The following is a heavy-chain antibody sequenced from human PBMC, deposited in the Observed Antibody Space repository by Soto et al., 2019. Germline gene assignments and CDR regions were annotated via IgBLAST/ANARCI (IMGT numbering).Heavy chain of an antibody. CDR1: GFTFSSYW. J-gene: IGHJ4*02. Sequence: QTGGSLRLSCAASGFTFSSYWMSWVRQAPGKGLEWVANIKQDGSEKYYVDSVKGRFTISRDNAKNSLYLQMNSLRAEDTAVYYCARVRTKRSSSYYFDYWGQGTLVTVSS. CDR3: ARVRTKRSSSYYFDY. CDR2: IKQDGSEK. V-gene: IGHV3-7*03. D-gene: IGHD6-6*01.